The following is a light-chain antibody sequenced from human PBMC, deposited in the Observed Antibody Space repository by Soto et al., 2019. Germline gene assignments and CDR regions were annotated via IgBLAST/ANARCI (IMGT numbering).Light chain of an antibody. CDR3: QQYNNWPRT. V-gene: IGKV3-15*01. CDR2: SAS. Sequence: ESVLTQSPATLSVSPGERATLSCRASQSVSSDLAWYHQKPGQAPRPLIYSASTRATGIPARFSGSGSGTEFTLTINSLQSEDFAVYYCQQYNNWPRTFGQGTKVDIK. J-gene: IGKJ1*01. CDR1: QSVSSD.